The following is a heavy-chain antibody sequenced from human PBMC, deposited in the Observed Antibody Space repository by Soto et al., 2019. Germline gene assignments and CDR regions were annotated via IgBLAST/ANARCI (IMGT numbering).Heavy chain of an antibody. CDR2: INAGNGNK. CDR1: GYTFTSYA. J-gene: IGHJ5*02. Sequence: ASVKVSCKASGYTFTSYAMHWVRQAPGQRLEWMGWINAGNGNKKYSQKFQGRVTITRDTSASTVYMELSSLRSEDTAVYYCARQEGYDILTGFYRGFDPWGQGTLVTVSS. D-gene: IGHD3-9*01. CDR3: ARQEGYDILTGFYRGFDP. V-gene: IGHV1-3*01.